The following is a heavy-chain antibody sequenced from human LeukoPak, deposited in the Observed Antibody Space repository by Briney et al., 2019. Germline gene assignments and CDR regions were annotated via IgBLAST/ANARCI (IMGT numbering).Heavy chain of an antibody. Sequence: GESLKISCKGSGYSFTSYWIGWVRQMPGKGLEWMGIIYPGDSDTRYSPSFQGQVTISADKSISTAYLQWSSLKASDTAMYYCARLSAYCGGDCYCDYRGQGTLVTVSS. V-gene: IGHV5-51*01. CDR1: GYSFTSYW. CDR2: IYPGDSDT. J-gene: IGHJ4*02. D-gene: IGHD2-21*02. CDR3: ARLSAYCGGDCYCDY.